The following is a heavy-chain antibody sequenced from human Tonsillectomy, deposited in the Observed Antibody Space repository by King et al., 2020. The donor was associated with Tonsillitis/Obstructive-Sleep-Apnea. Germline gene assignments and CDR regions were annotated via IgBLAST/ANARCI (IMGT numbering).Heavy chain of an antibody. D-gene: IGHD3-16*02. J-gene: IGHJ4*02. CDR3: ARARSSGDYIWGDYIWESYRILDN. CDR2: INHSGST. Sequence: VQLQQWGAGLLKPSETLSLTCAVYGGSFSGYYWNWIRQPPGKGLERIGEINHSGSTNYSPSLKSRVILSVDTSKNQFSLKLTSVTAADTAVYYWARARSSGDYIWGDYIWESYRILDNWGQGTLVTVSS. CDR1: GGSFSGYY. V-gene: IGHV4-34*01.